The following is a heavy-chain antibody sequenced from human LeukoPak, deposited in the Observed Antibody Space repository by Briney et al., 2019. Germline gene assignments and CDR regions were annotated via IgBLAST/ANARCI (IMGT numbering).Heavy chain of an antibody. D-gene: IGHD4-23*01. CDR1: GGSISSSSYY. J-gene: IGHJ4*02. CDR2: IYYSGST. V-gene: IGHV4-39*07. Sequence: PSETLSLTCTVSGGSISSSSYYWGWIRQPPGKGLEWIGSIYYSGSTYYNPSLKSRVTISVDTSKNQFSLKLSSVTAADTAVYYCARGGMAVTTGVIDYWGQGTLVTVSS. CDR3: ARGGMAVTTGVIDY.